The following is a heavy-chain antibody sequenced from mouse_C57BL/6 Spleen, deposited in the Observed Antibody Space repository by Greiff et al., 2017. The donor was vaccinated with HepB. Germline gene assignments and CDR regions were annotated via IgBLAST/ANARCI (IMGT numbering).Heavy chain of an antibody. CDR2: IDPANGNT. D-gene: IGHD1-1*01. CDR3: ARGGYGSSLDY. J-gene: IGHJ2*01. Sequence: VQLQQSVAELVRPGASVKLSCTASGFTIKNTYMHWVKQRPEQGLEWIGRIDPANGNTKYAPKFQGKATITADTSSSTAYLQLSSLTSEDTAIYYCARGGYGSSLDYWGQGTTLTVSS. CDR1: GFTIKNTY. V-gene: IGHV14-3*01.